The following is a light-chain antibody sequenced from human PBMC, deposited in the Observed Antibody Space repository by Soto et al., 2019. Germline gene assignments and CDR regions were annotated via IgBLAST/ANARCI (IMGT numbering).Light chain of an antibody. CDR3: QLRTIWPIR. Sequence: ENEWTQSAGSLSVSPGERATISCRVSQSVSNNYLAWYQQKPGQAPSLLIFGASNRAPDIPDRFSGSGSGTDFTLTISSLEPEDFTVYYCQLRTIWPIRFAHGTRLEI. J-gene: IGKJ5*01. V-gene: IGKV3D-20*02. CDR2: GAS. CDR1: QSVSNNY.